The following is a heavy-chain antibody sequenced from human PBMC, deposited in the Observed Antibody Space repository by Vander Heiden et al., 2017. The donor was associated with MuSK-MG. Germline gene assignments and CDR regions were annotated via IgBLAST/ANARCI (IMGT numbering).Heavy chain of an antibody. D-gene: IGHD1-1*01. CDR1: GFTISGYW. J-gene: IGHJ4*02. CDR2: INNDGSTT. Sequence: EVQLVESGGGLVQPGGSLRLSCAAHGFTISGYWMHWVRPTPGKGLVWVSRINNDGSTTNDADSVRGRFTISRDNAKNTLYLQMNSLRAEDTAVYYGASGGTAVFDFWGQGTLVTVSS. CDR3: ASGGTAVFDF. V-gene: IGHV3-74*01.